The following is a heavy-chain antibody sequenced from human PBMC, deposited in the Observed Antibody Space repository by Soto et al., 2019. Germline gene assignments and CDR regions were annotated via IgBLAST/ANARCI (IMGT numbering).Heavy chain of an antibody. Sequence: QVQLVQSGAEVRKPVSSVKVSCKASGGTFSRHAISWVRQAPGQGLEWMGGIIPIFGTANHAQKFQGRVTIIADESTSTVYMELSSLRSEDTAMYYCARGWGYDSNDYYYAYWGQGTLFIVSS. D-gene: IGHD3-22*01. V-gene: IGHV1-69*01. CDR1: GGTFSRHA. CDR3: ARGWGYDSNDYYYAY. CDR2: IIPIFGTA. J-gene: IGHJ4*02.